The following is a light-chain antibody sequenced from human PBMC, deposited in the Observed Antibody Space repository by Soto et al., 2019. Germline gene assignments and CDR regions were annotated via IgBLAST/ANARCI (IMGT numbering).Light chain of an antibody. CDR2: AAS. V-gene: IGKV1-27*01. CDR1: QGISYY. Sequence: DIQMTQSPPSLSASVGDSVTITCRASQGISYYLAWYQQRPGKVPKLLVYAASTLQSGVPTRFIGGGSGTDFSLIINRLQPEDFGTYYCQNYKSAPFTFGPGTKVDL. CDR3: QNYKSAPFT. J-gene: IGKJ3*01.